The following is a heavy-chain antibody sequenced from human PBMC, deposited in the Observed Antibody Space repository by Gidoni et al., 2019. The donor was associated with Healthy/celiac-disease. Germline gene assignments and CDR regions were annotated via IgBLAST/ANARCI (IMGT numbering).Heavy chain of an antibody. V-gene: IGHV3-66*01. CDR1: GFTFSRNY. D-gene: IGHD6-13*01. CDR2: IYSGGST. Sequence: EVQLVESGGGLVQPGGSLRLSCAASGFTFSRNYMSWVRQAPGKVLEWVSVIYSGGSTYYADSVKGRFTISRDNSKNTLYLQMNSLRAEDTAVYYCAREAGSSWYREGWFDPWGQGTLVTVSS. J-gene: IGHJ5*02. CDR3: AREAGSSWYREGWFDP.